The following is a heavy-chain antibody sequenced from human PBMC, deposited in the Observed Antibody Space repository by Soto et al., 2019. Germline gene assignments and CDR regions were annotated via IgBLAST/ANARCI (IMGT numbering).Heavy chain of an antibody. V-gene: IGHV4-34*01. CDR1: GGSFSGYY. CDR2: INHSGST. D-gene: IGHD1-26*01. Sequence: PSETLSLTCAVYGGSFSGYYWSWIRQPPGKGLEWIGEINHSGSTNYNPSLKSRVTISVDTSKNQFSLKLSSVTAADTAVYYCAREVGAGLFGVFDFWAQGSLVIVSS. CDR3: AREVGAGLFGVFDF. J-gene: IGHJ3*01.